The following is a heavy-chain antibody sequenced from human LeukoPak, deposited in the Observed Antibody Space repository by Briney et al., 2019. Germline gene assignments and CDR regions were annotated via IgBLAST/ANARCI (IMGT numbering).Heavy chain of an antibody. D-gene: IGHD1-26*01. Sequence: GGSLRLSCAASGFTFSSYGMHWVRQAPGKGLEWVAVIWYDGSNKYYADSVKGRFTISRDNSKNTLYLQMNSLRVEDTAVYYCAKMRPLVGSTAFDYWGQGTLVTVSS. CDR2: IWYDGSNK. CDR1: GFTFSSYG. J-gene: IGHJ4*02. V-gene: IGHV3-33*06. CDR3: AKMRPLVGSTAFDY.